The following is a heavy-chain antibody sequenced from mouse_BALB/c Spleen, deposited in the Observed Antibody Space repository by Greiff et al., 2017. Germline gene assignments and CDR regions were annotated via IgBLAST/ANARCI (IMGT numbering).Heavy chain of an antibody. CDR2: ISSGGGST. CDR3: ARRENWEAMDY. V-gene: IGHV5-12-1*01. CDR1: GFAFSSYD. Sequence: EVQRVESGGGLVKPGGSLKLSCAASGFAFSSYDMSWVRQTPEKRLEWVAYISSGGGSTYYPDTVKGRFTISRDNAKNTLYLQMSSLKSEDTAMYYCARRENWEAMDYWGQGTSVTVSS. D-gene: IGHD4-1*01. J-gene: IGHJ4*01.